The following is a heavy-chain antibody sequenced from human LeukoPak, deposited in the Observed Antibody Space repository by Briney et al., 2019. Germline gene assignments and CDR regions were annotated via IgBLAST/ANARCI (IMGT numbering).Heavy chain of an antibody. D-gene: IGHD3-10*01. Sequence: ASVKVSCKASGYTFTGYYMHLVRQAPGQGLEWMGWINPNSGGTNYAQKFQGRVTMTRDTSISTAYMELSRLRSDDTAVYYCARADYGSGSYPGVWEAGAYYYGMDVWGQGTTVTVSS. V-gene: IGHV1-2*02. CDR1: GYTFTGYY. CDR3: ARADYGSGSYPGVWEAGAYYYGMDV. CDR2: INPNSGGT. J-gene: IGHJ6*02.